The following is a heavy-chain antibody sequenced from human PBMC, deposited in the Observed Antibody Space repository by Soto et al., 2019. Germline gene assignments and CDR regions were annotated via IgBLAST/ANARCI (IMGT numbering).Heavy chain of an antibody. V-gene: IGHV3-21*06. J-gene: IGHJ4*02. Sequence: PGGSLRLSCAASGFTFTRYSMNWVGRAAGKGLEWVSSISNTTNYIYYGDSMKGRFTISRDNAKNSLYLEMNSLRAEDTAVYYCARESEDLTSNFDYWGQGTLVTVSS. CDR2: ISNTTNYI. CDR1: GFTFTRYS. CDR3: ARESEDLTSNFDY.